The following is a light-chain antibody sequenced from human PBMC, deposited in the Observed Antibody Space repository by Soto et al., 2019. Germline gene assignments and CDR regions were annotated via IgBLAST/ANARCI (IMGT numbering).Light chain of an antibody. V-gene: IGLV2-14*01. CDR3: SSYTSSSTLGHVV. Sequence: QSALTQPASVSGSPGQSITISCTGTSSDVGGYNYVSWYQQHPGKAPKLMIYDVSNRPSGVSNRFSGSKSGNTASLTISGXQAXXXXXXYCSSYTSSSTLGHVVFGGGTKLTVL. CDR1: SSDVGGYNY. CDR2: DVS. J-gene: IGLJ2*01.